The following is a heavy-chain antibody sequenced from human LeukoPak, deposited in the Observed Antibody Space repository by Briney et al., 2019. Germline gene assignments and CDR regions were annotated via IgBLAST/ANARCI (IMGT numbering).Heavy chain of an antibody. D-gene: IGHD2-2*01. J-gene: IGHJ4*02. CDR2: IYYSGST. Sequence: PSETLSLTCTVSGGSISSYYRSWIRQPPGKGLEWIGYIYYSGSTNYNPSLKSRVTISVDTSKNQFSLKLSSVTAADTAVYYCAGLLGYCSSTSCSSLDYWGQGTLVTVSS. CDR3: AGLLGYCSSTSCSSLDY. CDR1: GGSISSYY. V-gene: IGHV4-59*01.